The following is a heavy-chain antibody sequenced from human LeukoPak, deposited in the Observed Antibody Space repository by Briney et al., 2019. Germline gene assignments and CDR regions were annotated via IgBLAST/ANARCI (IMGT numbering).Heavy chain of an antibody. V-gene: IGHV1-46*03. J-gene: IGHJ4*02. CDR1: GYTFTSYY. CDR2: INPSGGST. CDR3: ARDRYYGSGTTPLGY. Sequence: GASVKVSCKASGYTFTSYYMHWVRQAPAQGLEWMGIINPSGGSTSYAQKFQGRVTMTRDTSTSTVYMELSSLRSEDTAVYYCARDRYYGSGTTPLGYWGQGTLVTVSS. D-gene: IGHD3-10*01.